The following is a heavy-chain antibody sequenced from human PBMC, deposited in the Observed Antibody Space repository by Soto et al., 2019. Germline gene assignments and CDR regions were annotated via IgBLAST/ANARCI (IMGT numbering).Heavy chain of an antibody. CDR1: GASFNDSY. Sequence: QVQLVQSGAEVRKPGASGTASCRSSGASFNDSYIHWGRQAPGQGFGWMGWINPNGGVTKYAQRFQGWVSMTRDTSIRTVYMQLSRLRSDDTAVYYCARESGGATATLDYYYFYMDVWGTGTTVTVSS. CDR3: ARESGGATATLDYYYFYMDV. CDR2: INPNGGVT. V-gene: IGHV1-2*04. D-gene: IGHD5-12*01. J-gene: IGHJ6*03.